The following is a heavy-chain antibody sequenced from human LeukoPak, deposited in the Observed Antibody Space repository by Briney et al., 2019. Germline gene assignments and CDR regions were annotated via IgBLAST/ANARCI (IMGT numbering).Heavy chain of an antibody. J-gene: IGHJ6*03. CDR2: ISASGST. V-gene: IGHV4-4*07. D-gene: IGHD6-25*01. Sequence: PSETLSLTCTVSGGSISSYYWSWIRQPVGKGLEWLGRISASGSTNYNPSLKSRVTISVDTSHKQFSLKVSSVIAADTAVYYCARDWSSGYYYYMDVWGKGTTVTISS. CDR1: GGSISSYY. CDR3: ARDWSSGYYYYMDV.